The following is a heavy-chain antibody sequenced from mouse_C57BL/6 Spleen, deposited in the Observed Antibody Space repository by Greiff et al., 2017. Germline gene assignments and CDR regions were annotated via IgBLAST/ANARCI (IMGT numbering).Heavy chain of an antibody. Sequence: VQLQQPGAELVRPGTSVKLSCKASGYTFTSYWMHWVKQRPGQGLEWIGVIDPSDSYTTYNQKFKGKATLTVDTSSSTAYMQLSSLTSEDSAVYYCARGGYYGSSYYFDYWGQGTTLTVSS. J-gene: IGHJ2*01. CDR3: ARGGYYGSSYYFDY. CDR2: IDPSDSYT. CDR1: GYTFTSYW. V-gene: IGHV1-59*01. D-gene: IGHD1-1*01.